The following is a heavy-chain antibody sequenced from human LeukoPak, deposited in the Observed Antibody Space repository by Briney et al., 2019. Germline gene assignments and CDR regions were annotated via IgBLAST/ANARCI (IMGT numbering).Heavy chain of an antibody. CDR2: INHSGST. CDR3: ARNYYYGVDY. CDR1: GGSFSGYY. D-gene: IGHD3-10*01. V-gene: IGHV4-34*01. J-gene: IGHJ4*02. Sequence: PSETLSLTCAVYGGSFSGYYWSWIRQSPGKGLEWIGEINHSGSTNYNPSLKSRVTISLDTSKNQFSLKLSSVTAADTAVYYCARNYYYGVDYWDQGTLVTVSS.